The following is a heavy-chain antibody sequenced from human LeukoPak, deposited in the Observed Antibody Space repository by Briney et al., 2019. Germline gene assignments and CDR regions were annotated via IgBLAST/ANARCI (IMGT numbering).Heavy chain of an antibody. V-gene: IGHV1-18*01. CDR2: ISAYNGNT. CDR3: ARAPYYDSSGYTST. D-gene: IGHD3-22*01. CDR1: GYTFTSYG. Sequence: GASVKLSCKASGYTFTSYGISWVRQAPGQGLEWMGWISAYNGNTNYAQKLQGRVTMTTDTSTSTAYMELRSLRSDDTAVYYCARAPYYDSSGYTSTWGQGSLVTVSS. J-gene: IGHJ5*02.